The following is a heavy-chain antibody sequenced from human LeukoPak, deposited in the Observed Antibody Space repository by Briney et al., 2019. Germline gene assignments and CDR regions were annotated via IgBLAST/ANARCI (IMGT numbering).Heavy chain of an antibody. Sequence: GGPLRLSCAASGFTFSSYSMNWVRQAPGKGLEWVSYISSSSSTIYYADSVKGRFTISRDNAKNSLYLQMNSLRDEDTAVYYCARVLGDILTGFIWFDPWGQGTLVTVSS. D-gene: IGHD3-9*01. CDR3: ARVLGDILTGFIWFDP. J-gene: IGHJ5*02. CDR2: ISSSSSTI. CDR1: GFTFSSYS. V-gene: IGHV3-48*02.